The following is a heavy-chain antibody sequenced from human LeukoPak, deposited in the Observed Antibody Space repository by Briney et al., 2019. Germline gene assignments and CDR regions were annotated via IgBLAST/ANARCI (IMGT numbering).Heavy chain of an antibody. J-gene: IGHJ4*02. CDR1: GGSFSGYY. CDR3: ATGHSYCRIVVVSTNYYFDY. V-gene: IGHV4-34*01. Sequence: SETLSLTCAVYGGSFSGYYWSWIRQPPGKGLEWIREINHSGSTNYNPSLKSRATISVDTSKNQFSLKLSSVTAADTAVYYYATGHSYCRIVVVSTNYYFDYWGQGTLVTVTS. D-gene: IGHD3-22*01. CDR2: INHSGST.